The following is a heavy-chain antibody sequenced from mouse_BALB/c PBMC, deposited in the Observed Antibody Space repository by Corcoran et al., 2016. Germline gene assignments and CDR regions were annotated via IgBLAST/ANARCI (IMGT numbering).Heavy chain of an antibody. CDR2: INPYNGGT. Sequence: EVQLQQSGPELVKPGASMKISCKASGYSFTGYTMNWVKQSHGKNLEWIGLINPYNGGTSYNQKFKGKATFTVDKSSSTAYMELLSLTSEDSAVYYCARNYRYGNYYAMDYWGQGTSVTVSS. CDR3: ARNYRYGNYYAMDY. CDR1: GYSFTGYT. D-gene: IGHD2-14*01. J-gene: IGHJ4*01. V-gene: IGHV1-18*01.